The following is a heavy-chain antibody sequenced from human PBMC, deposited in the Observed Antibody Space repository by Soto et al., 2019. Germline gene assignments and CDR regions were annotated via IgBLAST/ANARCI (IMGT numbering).Heavy chain of an antibody. CDR2: MNPNSGDT. Sequence: GASVKVSCKASGYTFTGYYMHWVRQATGQGLEWMGWMNPNSGDTGYAQKFQGRVTMTRNTSISTAYMELSSLRSEDTAVYYCARGRYYGSGSNPLPFDPWGQGTLVTVSS. V-gene: IGHV1-8*02. CDR3: ARGRYYGSGSNPLPFDP. CDR1: GYTFTGYY. J-gene: IGHJ5*02. D-gene: IGHD3-10*01.